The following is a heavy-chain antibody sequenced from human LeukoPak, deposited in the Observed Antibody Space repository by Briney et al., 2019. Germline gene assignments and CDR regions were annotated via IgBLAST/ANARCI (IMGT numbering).Heavy chain of an antibody. D-gene: IGHD3-22*01. CDR3: ARVADFLYYYDSSGVLDY. CDR1: GFTFSSYA. CDR2: ISYDGSNK. V-gene: IGHV3-30-3*01. J-gene: IGHJ4*02. Sequence: GGSLRLSCAASGFTFSSYAMHWVRQAPGKGLEWVAVISYDGSNKYYADSVKGRFTISRDNPKNTLYLQMNSLRAEDTAVYYCARVADFLYYYDSSGVLDYWGQGTLVTVSS.